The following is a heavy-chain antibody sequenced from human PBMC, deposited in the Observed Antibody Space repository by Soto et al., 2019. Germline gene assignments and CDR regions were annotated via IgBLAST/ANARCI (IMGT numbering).Heavy chain of an antibody. D-gene: IGHD3-10*01. Sequence: QVQLVQSGAELRKPGSSVKVSCQASGDTFNSYAISWVRQAPGQGLEFMGGIIPAFGTANYAQKFQGRVTITADDSTSTAYMELGSLRSEDTAIYYCARVPGTMVRGHYSDQWGQGTLVTVSS. J-gene: IGHJ4*02. V-gene: IGHV1-69*01. CDR3: ARVPGTMVRGHYSDQ. CDR2: IIPAFGTA. CDR1: GDTFNSYA.